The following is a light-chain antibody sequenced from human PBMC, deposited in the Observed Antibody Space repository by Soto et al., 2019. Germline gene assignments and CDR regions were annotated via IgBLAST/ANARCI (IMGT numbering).Light chain of an antibody. CDR3: SSYTGSSTYV. V-gene: IGLV2-14*01. Sequence: QSALTQPASVSGSPRQSITISCTGTSSDVGGYNYVSWYQQHPGKAPKLMIYEVNNRPSGVSNRFSGSKSGNTASLTISGLQAEDEADYYCSSYTGSSTYVFGTGTKVTVL. CDR1: SSDVGGYNY. CDR2: EVN. J-gene: IGLJ1*01.